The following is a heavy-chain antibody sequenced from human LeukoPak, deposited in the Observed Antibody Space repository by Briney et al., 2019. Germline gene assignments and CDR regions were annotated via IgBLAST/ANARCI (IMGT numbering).Heavy chain of an antibody. J-gene: IGHJ3*02. D-gene: IGHD6-25*01. CDR2: ISWNGGST. Sequence: GGSLRLSCAASGFTFDDYGMSWVRQAPGKWLEWVSGISWNGGSTGYADSVKGRFTIPRDNAKNSLYLQMNSLRAEDTALYYCARPQTGGDALNIWGQGTMVTVSS. CDR1: GFTFDDYG. CDR3: ARPQTGGDALNI. V-gene: IGHV3-20*04.